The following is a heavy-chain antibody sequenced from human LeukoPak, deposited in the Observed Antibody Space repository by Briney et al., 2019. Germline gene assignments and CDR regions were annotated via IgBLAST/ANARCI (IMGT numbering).Heavy chain of an antibody. V-gene: IGHV1-8*02. D-gene: IGHD3-3*02. CDR1: GYTFTSYG. CDR2: MNPNSGNT. Sequence: ASVKVSCKASGYTFTSYGISWVRQATGQGLEWMGWMNPNSGNTGYAQKFQGRVTMTRNTSISTAYMELSSLRSEDTAVYYCARPRKGIRVLDVWGQGTTVTVFS. CDR3: ARPRKGIRVLDV. J-gene: IGHJ6*02.